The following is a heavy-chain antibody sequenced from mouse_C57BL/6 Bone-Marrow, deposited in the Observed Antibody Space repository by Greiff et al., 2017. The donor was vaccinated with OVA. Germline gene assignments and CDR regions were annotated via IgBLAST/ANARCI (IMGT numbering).Heavy chain of an antibody. CDR2: IYPRDGST. V-gene: IGHV1-85*01. D-gene: IGHD1-1*01. J-gene: IGHJ2*01. CDR3: ARESYYYGSSYFDY. Sequence: QVQLQQPGTELVKPGASVKLSCKASGYTFTSYWMHWVKQRPGQGLEWIGWIYPRDGSTKYNEKFKGKATLTVDTSSSTAYMELHSLTSEDSAVYFCARESYYYGSSYFDYWGQGTTLTVSS. CDR1: GYTFTSYW.